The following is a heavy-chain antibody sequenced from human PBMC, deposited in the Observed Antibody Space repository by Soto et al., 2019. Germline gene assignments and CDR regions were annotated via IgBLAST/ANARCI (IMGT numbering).Heavy chain of an antibody. CDR1: GGTFSSYA. CDR2: IIPIFGTA. J-gene: IGHJ5*02. D-gene: IGHD2-15*01. Sequence: QVQLVQSGAEVKKPGSSVKVSCKASGGTFSSYAISWVRQAPGQGLEWMGGIIPIFGTANYAQKFQGRVTITADESTSTAYMELSSLRSEDTAVYYCARVYCSGGSCYPPLVFDPWGQGTLVTVSS. CDR3: ARVYCSGGSCYPPLVFDP. V-gene: IGHV1-69*01.